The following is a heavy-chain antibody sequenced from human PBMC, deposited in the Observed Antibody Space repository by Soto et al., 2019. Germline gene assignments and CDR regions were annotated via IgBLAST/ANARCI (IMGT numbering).Heavy chain of an antibody. CDR1: GNTLTGYF. CDR2: LNSNSGGT. D-gene: IGHD3-10*01. J-gene: IGHJ6*02. CDR3: AKSPGSLGEGSGGLDV. Sequence: GASVKVSCKASGNTLTGYFLHWVRQARGRGLEWMGWLNSNSGGTKIAQKFQGRLAMTRDTSITTAYMELSRLRSDDTAVYYCAKSPGSLGEGSGGLDVWGLGPTVTVSS. V-gene: IGHV1-2*02.